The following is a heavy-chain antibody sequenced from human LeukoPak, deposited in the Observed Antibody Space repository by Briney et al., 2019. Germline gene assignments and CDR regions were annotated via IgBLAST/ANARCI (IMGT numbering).Heavy chain of an antibody. CDR2: ISYDGNDK. CDR1: GFTFSNYG. V-gene: IGHV3-30*01. Sequence: PGGSLRLSCAASGFTFSNYGMHWVRQAPGKGLEWVAVISYDGNDKYNVDSVKGRFTIYRDKSKTTVHLQMNRLRTEDTAVYYCARDWNNWFDFWSQGTLVTVSS. J-gene: IGHJ5*01. CDR3: ARDWNNWFDF. D-gene: IGHD1-1*01.